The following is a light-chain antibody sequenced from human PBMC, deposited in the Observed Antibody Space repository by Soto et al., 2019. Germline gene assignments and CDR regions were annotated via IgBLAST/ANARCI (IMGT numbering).Light chain of an antibody. CDR3: PACDDSLRGLD. CDR1: SSNIGRNT. CDR2: DNS. V-gene: IGLV1-44*01. J-gene: IGLJ2*01. Sequence: QSVLTQPPSASGTTGQMVTLSCSGSSSNIGRNTVNWYQQLPGMATKLLISDNSQRPSGVPDRFSGSKSGTSAPLAISGLQSEDEADYYCPACDDSLRGLDFGGGTKLTVL.